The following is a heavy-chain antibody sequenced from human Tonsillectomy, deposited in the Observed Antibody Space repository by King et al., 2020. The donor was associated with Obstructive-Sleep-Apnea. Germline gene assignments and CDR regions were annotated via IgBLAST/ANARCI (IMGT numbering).Heavy chain of an antibody. V-gene: IGHV3-23*04. CDR2: IGGSGDST. Sequence: VQLVESGGGLVQPGGSLRLSCAASGFTFTIYAMSWVRQAPGKGLEWVSSIGGSGDSTYYADSVKGRFTISRDNSKNTLFLQMNSLRADDTAVYYCAKDWGDGDFQSPLDYWGQGILVTVSS. D-gene: IGHD4-17*01. CDR3: AKDWGDGDFQSPLDY. CDR1: GFTFTIYA. J-gene: IGHJ4*02.